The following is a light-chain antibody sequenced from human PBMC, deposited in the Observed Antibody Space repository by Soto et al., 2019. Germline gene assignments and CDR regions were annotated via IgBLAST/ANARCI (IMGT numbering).Light chain of an antibody. V-gene: IGKV1-33*01. J-gene: IGKJ4*01. CDR3: QQFDNLPLT. CDR1: HDISSY. Sequence: DIQMTQSPSSLSASVGDRVTISCQASHDISSYLNWYQQKSGKAPKLLIYDASNLATGVPSRFSGSGSGTDFTFTISSLQPEEFATYFCQQFDNLPLTFGGGTRVEIK. CDR2: DAS.